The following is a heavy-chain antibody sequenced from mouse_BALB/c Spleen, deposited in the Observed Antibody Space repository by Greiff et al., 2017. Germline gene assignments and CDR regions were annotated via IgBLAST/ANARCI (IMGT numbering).Heavy chain of an antibody. Sequence: VKLQQSGPGLVQPSQSLSITCTVSGFSLTSYGVHWVRQSPGKGLEWLGVIWSGGSTDYNAAFISRLSISKDNSKSQVFFKMNSLQANDTAIYYCGYDYDGGYAMDYWGQGTSVTVSS. J-gene: IGHJ4*01. CDR2: IWSGGST. V-gene: IGHV2-2*02. CDR1: GFSLTSYG. D-gene: IGHD2-4*01. CDR3: GYDYDGGYAMDY.